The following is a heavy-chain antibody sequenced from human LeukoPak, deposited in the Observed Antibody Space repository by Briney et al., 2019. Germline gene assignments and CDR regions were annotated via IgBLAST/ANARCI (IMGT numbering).Heavy chain of an antibody. CDR2: ISSSSTYI. V-gene: IGHV3-21*01. CDR3: ARDYYGSGSYGDY. J-gene: IGHJ4*02. D-gene: IGHD3-10*01. CDR1: GFTFTSYS. Sequence: PGGSLRLSCAASGFTFTSYSMNWVRQAPGKGLEWVSSISSSSTYIYYADSVKGRFPISRDNTKNSLYLQMNSLRAEDTAVYYCARDYYGSGSYGDYWGQGTLVTVSS.